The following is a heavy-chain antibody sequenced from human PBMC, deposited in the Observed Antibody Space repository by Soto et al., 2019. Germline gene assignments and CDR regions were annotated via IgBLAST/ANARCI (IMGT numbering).Heavy chain of an antibody. Sequence: GASVKVSCKASGYTFTSYGISWVRQAPGQGLEWMGWSSAYNGNTNYAQKLQGRVTMTTDTSTSTAYMELRSLRSDDTAVYYCARERYSSGWYWFDPWGQGTLVTVSS. CDR2: SSAYNGNT. J-gene: IGHJ5*02. CDR3: ARERYSSGWYWFDP. D-gene: IGHD6-19*01. CDR1: GYTFTSYG. V-gene: IGHV1-18*01.